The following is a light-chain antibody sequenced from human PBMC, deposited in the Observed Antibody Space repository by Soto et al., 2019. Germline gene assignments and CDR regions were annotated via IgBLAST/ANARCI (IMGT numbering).Light chain of an antibody. J-gene: IGLJ1*01. V-gene: IGLV2-14*01. CDR3: SSYTSSTNYV. Sequence: QSALTQPASVSVSPGQSLTGSCTGTSIDIAPYNYVSWYQQHPGKAPKLIIYEVSYRPSGISNRFSGSKSGNTASLTISGLQAEDEADYYCSSYTSSTNYVFGTGTKVTVL. CDR1: SIDIAPYNY. CDR2: EVS.